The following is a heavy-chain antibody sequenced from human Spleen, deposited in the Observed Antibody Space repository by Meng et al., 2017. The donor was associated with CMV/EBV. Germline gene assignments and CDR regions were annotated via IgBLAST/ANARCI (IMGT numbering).Heavy chain of an antibody. CDR3: AREGGSSGWYDYYYYGMDV. D-gene: IGHD6-19*01. CDR2: ISYDGGNE. V-gene: IGHV3-30*04. CDR1: GFTFSDFA. J-gene: IGHJ6*02. Sequence: GGSLRLSCAASGFTFSDFAMYWVRQAPGKGLEWVALISYDGGNENYADSVKGRFTISRDNAKNSLYLQMNSLRAEDTAVYYCAREGGSSGWYDYYYYGMDVWGQGTTVTVSS.